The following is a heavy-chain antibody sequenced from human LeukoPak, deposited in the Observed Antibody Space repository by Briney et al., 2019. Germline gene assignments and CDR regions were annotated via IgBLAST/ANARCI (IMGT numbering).Heavy chain of an antibody. CDR3: ASPVGATTPYYYDMDD. V-gene: IGHV3-33*01. D-gene: IGHD1-26*01. J-gene: IGHJ6*02. CDR2: IWYDGSNK. CDR1: GFTFSSYG. Sequence: PGRSLRLSCAASGFTFSSYGMHWVRQAPGQGLEWVAVIWYDGSNKYYADSVKGRFTISRDNSKNTLYLQMNSLRAEDTAVYYCASPVGATTPYYYDMDDWGQGTTVTVSS.